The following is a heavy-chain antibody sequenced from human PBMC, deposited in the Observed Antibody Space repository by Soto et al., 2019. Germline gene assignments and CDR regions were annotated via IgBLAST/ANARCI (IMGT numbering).Heavy chain of an antibody. Sequence: PSETWSLTCAVYGGSFSGYDCCWSRQPPGKVLEWIGEINHSGSTNYNPSLKSRVTISVDTSKNQFSLKLSSVTAADTAVYYCARDYGSGSLWGQVTLVTVS. D-gene: IGHD3-10*01. CDR2: INHSGST. J-gene: IGHJ4*02. V-gene: IGHV4-34*01. CDR1: GGSFSGYD. CDR3: ARDYGSGSL.